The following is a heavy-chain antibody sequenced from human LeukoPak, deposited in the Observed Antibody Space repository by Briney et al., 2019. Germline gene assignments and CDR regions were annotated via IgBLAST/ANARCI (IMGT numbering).Heavy chain of an antibody. CDR2: IYYSGRT. V-gene: IGHV4-59*13. D-gene: IGHD2-8*01. CDR1: AGSISNYY. Sequence: KTSETLSLTCTVSAGSISNYYWSWIRQAPGKALEWIGYIYYSGRTNYNPSLKSRVTISEGTSTSQFTLKLSSVTTADTAIYYCASAPNGDFFDYWGQGTLVTVSS. CDR3: ASAPNGDFFDY. J-gene: IGHJ4*02.